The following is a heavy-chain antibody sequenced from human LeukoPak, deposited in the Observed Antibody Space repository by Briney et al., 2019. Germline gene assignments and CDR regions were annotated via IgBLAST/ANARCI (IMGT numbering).Heavy chain of an antibody. CDR3: TRRSGIQLWMNWFDP. CDR2: IRSKANSYAT. V-gene: IGHV3-73*01. Sequence: PGGSLRLSCAASGFTFSGSAMHWVRQASGKGLEWVGRIRSKANSYATAYAASVKGRFTISRDDSKNTAYLQMTSLKTEDTAVYYCTRRSGIQLWMNWFDPWGQGTLVTVSS. D-gene: IGHD5-18*01. J-gene: IGHJ5*02. CDR1: GFTFSGSA.